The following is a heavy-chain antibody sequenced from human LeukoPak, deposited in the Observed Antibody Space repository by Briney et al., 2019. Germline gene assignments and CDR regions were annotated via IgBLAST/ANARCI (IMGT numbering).Heavy chain of an antibody. D-gene: IGHD5-18*01. Sequence: GGSLRLSCAASGFTFSNYAMSWARQAPGKGLEWVSAISGSGGCTYYTDSVKGRFTISRDNSKNTLYLQMNSLGAEDTAVYYCTKGTIWLPFDYWGQGTLVTVSS. CDR2: ISGSGGCT. CDR1: GFTFSNYA. J-gene: IGHJ4*02. V-gene: IGHV3-23*01. CDR3: TKGTIWLPFDY.